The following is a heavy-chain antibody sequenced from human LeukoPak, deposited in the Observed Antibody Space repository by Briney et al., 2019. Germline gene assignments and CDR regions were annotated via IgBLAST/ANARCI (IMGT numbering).Heavy chain of an antibody. D-gene: IGHD2-21*01. J-gene: IGHJ5*02. CDR3: ARLGVIGRADP. V-gene: IGHV4-31*03. CDR1: GGSINNGGYY. Sequence: SETLSLTCTVSGGSINNGGYYWSWIRQHPGKGLEWIGYIYYSGSSYYNPSLRSRVTISVDTSKNHFSLKLSSVTAADTAVYYCARLGVIGRADPWGQGTLVTVSS. CDR2: IYYSGSS.